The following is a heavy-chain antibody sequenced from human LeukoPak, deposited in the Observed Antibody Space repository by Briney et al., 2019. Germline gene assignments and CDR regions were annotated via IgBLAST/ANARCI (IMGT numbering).Heavy chain of an antibody. CDR2: INTNNGNT. CDR1: GYTFSIYG. J-gene: IGHJ4*02. V-gene: IGHV1-18*01. CDR3: TRKGCFDNCYLFDY. D-gene: IGHD1-20*01. Sequence: ASVKVSCKASGYTFSIYGTNWVRQAPGQGLEWMGWINTNNGNTNYAQKFQDRVTMTRDTSTSTAYMELRSLGSDDTAVYYCTRKGCFDNCYLFDYWGQGTLVTVSS.